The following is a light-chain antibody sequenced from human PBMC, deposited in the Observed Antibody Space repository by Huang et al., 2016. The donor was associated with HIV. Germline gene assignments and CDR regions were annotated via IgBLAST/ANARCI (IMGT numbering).Light chain of an antibody. J-gene: IGKJ2*03. Sequence: AIRLTQSPSSLSASTGDRVTITCRASPGISSYLAWYQQKPGKAPKLRISSASTLQSGVPSRFSGSGFGTDFTLTISSLQSEDLGTYHCQQYYTYPHSFGQGTKLEIK. CDR3: QQYYTYPHS. CDR1: PGISSY. CDR2: SAS. V-gene: IGKV1-8*01.